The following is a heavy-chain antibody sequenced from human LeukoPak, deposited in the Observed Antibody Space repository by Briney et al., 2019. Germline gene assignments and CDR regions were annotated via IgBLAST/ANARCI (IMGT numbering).Heavy chain of an antibody. CDR2: ISWNSGSI. V-gene: IGHV3-9*01. CDR3: AKDGGASGYSYAFDY. J-gene: IGHJ4*02. D-gene: IGHD5-18*01. Sequence: GGSLRLSCAASGFSFDDYAMHWVRQAPGKGLEWVSGISWNSGSIGYADSVKGRFTISRDNAMNSLYLQMNSLRAEDTALYYCAKDGGASGYSYAFDYWGQGTLVTVSS. CDR1: GFSFDDYA.